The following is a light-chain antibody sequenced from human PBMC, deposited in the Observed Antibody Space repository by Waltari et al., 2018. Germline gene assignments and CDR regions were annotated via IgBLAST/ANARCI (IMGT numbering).Light chain of an antibody. CDR1: SSDVGGYNY. Sequence: QSALTQPRSVSGSPGQSVTISCTGTSSDVGGYNYVSWYPHHPGKAPKLIIYDVTKRHSEVPDRFSASKSDNTASLTISGLQAEDEADYYCCSYAGSITFWVFGGGTKLTVL. V-gene: IGLV2-11*01. CDR3: CSYAGSITFWV. CDR2: DVT. J-gene: IGLJ3*02.